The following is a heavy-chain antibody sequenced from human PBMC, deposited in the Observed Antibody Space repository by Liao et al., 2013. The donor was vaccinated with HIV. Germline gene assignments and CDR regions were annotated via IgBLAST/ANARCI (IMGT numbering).Heavy chain of an antibody. J-gene: IGHJ2*01. V-gene: IGHV4-61*02. CDR1: GDLIRRDNYY. Sequence: QVRLQESGPGLVKPSQTLSLTCTVSGDLIRRDNYYWTWIRQPAGKGLEWIGHIYTGMSTTGTTNYNPSLKSRVSISADTSSNHVSLKLTSMTAADTAVYYCARGTVGXXPNWYSDLWGRGTLVTCLL. CDR3: ARGTVGXXPNWYSDL. D-gene: IGHD4-11*01. CDR2: IYTGMSTTGTT.